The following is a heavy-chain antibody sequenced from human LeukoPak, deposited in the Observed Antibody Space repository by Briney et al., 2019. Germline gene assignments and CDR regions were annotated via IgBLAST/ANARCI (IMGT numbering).Heavy chain of an antibody. CDR2: ISSSGSTI. CDR1: GFTFSDYY. D-gene: IGHD3-3*01. CDR3: ARGQYYDFWSGYYGVDY. V-gene: IGHV3-11*04. J-gene: IGHJ4*02. Sequence: TGGSLRLSCAASGFTFSDYYMSWIRQAPGKGLEWVSYISSSGSTIYYADSVKGRFTISRDNAKNSLYLQMNSLRAEDTAVYCCARGQYYDFWSGYYGVDYWGQGTLVTVSS.